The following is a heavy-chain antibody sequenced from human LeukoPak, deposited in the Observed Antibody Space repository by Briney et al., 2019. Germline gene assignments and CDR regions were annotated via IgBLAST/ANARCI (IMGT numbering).Heavy chain of an antibody. CDR3: RIEGRGGEYVYYYYGMDV. CDR1: GLTFGDYS. D-gene: IGHD3-16*01. Sequence: PSGGSLRLSCIVSGLTFGDYSLSWVRQSPGKGLEWVGFIRSESQGGTTEYAASVKGRFTISRDDSKSIASLQMNSLKTEDTALYHCRIEGRGGEYVYYYYGMDVWGQGTTVTVSS. J-gene: IGHJ6*02. V-gene: IGHV3-49*04. CDR2: IRSESQGGTT.